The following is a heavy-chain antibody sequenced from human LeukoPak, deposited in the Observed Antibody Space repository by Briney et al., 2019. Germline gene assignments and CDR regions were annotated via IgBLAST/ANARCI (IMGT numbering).Heavy chain of an antibody. Sequence: PGGSLRLSCAASGFTFNSFWMYWVRQVPGKGLLWVARINSDGIRTSHADSVQGRFTISRDNANNTLYLQMNSLRVEDTAVYYCARGGSGSGYHCCYYYMDVWGKGTTVTISS. J-gene: IGHJ6*03. D-gene: IGHD3-22*01. V-gene: IGHV3-74*01. CDR2: INSDGIRT. CDR1: GFTFNSFW. CDR3: ARGGSGSGYHCCYYYMDV.